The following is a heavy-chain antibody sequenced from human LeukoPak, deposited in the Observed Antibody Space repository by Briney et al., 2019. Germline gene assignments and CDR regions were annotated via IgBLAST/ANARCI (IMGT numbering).Heavy chain of an antibody. CDR3: ERYTYYYDSRGYPFDY. J-gene: IGHJ4*02. CDR1: GFTFSSYA. D-gene: IGHD3-22*01. CDR2: ISYDGSNK. V-gene: IGHV3-30*03. Sequence: QTGGSLRLSCAASGFTFSSYAMSWVRQAPGKGLEWVAVISYDGSNKYHADSVKGRFTISRDNSKNTLYLQMNSLRAEDTAVYYCERYTYYYDSRGYPFDYWGQGTLVTVSS.